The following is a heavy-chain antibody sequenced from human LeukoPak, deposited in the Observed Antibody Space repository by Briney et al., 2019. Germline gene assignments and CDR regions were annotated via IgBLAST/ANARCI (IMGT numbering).Heavy chain of an antibody. CDR2: ISSSSSYI. Sequence: PGGSLRLSCAASGFTFSSYSMNWVRQAPGKGLEWVSSISSSSSYIYYADSVKGRFTISRDNAKNSLYLQMNSLRAEDTAVYYCARDKGPAMWGNFDYWGQGTLVTVSS. J-gene: IGHJ4*02. CDR3: ARDKGPAMWGNFDY. CDR1: GFTFSSYS. D-gene: IGHD5-18*01. V-gene: IGHV3-21*01.